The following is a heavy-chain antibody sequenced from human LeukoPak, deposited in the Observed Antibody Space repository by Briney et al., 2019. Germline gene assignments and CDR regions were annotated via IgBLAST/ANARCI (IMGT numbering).Heavy chain of an antibody. D-gene: IGHD2-15*01. CDR3: AGAPPGYCSGGSCSRPLDL. V-gene: IGHV3-66*01. Sequence: GGSLRLSCAASGFTVSSNYMSWVRQAPGKGLEWVSVLYSGGSTYYADSVKGRFTISRDNSRNTLYLQMSSLRAEDTAVYYCAGAPPGYCSGGSCSRPLDLWGGGTLVTVSS. J-gene: IGHJ2*01. CDR1: GFTVSSNY. CDR2: LYSGGST.